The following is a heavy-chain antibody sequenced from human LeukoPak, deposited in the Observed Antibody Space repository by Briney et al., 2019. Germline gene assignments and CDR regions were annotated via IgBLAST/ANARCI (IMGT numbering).Heavy chain of an antibody. CDR1: GYTFTGYP. Sequence: ASVKVSCKDSGYTFTGYPMHWVRQAPGQGLEWMGLINPNSGGTNYGQKFQDRVTMTRDTSINTAYMDLSSLRSDHTAVYYCARSRDFYDSSGYYRFFFDFWGQGTLVTVSS. V-gene: IGHV1-2*02. CDR2: INPNSGGT. D-gene: IGHD3-22*01. CDR3: ARSRDFYDSSGYYRFFFDF. J-gene: IGHJ4*02.